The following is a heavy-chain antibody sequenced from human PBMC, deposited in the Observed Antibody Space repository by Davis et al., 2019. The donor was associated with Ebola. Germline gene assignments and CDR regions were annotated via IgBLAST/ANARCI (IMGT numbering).Heavy chain of an antibody. Sequence: GESLKISCAASGFTFSQYNINWVRQAPGKGLEWISFISSGSHLMFYADSVKGRFIVSRDNAKNSLYLQMNSLRDEDTAVYYCARGDFYYGVDVWGQGTTVTVSS. J-gene: IGHJ6*02. CDR2: ISSGSHLM. V-gene: IGHV3-48*02. CDR1: GFTFSQYN. CDR3: ARGDFYYGVDV.